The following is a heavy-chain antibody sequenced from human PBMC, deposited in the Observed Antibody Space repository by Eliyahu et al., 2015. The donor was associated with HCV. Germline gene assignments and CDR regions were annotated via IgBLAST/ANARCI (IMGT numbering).Heavy chain of an antibody. CDR1: GXSITTYY. CDR2: IHYSGST. Sequence: QVQLQESGPGLVKPSETLSLTCTVSGXSITTYYWSWIRQPPGKGLEWIGYIHYSGSTNYNPSLKXRVTISVDTSKNQFSLNLTSVTAADTAVYYCASGGGGIAVAGTGGWFDPWGQGTLVTVSS. CDR3: ASGGGGIAVAGTGGWFDP. D-gene: IGHD6-19*01. V-gene: IGHV4-59*01. J-gene: IGHJ5*02.